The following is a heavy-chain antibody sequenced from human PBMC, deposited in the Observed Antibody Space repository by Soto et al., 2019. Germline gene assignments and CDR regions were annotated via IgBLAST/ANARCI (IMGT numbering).Heavy chain of an antibody. V-gene: IGHV3-33*01. J-gene: IGHJ4*02. D-gene: IGHD1-26*01. CDR2: IWYDGSNK. CDR1: GFTFSSYC. CDR3: AGLYRAEIDY. Sequence: PGGSLRLSCAVSGFTFSSYCMHWVRQAPGKGLEWVALIWYDGSNKYYADSVKGRFTISVDTSKNQFSLKLSSVTAADTAVYYCAGLYRAEIDYWGQGTLVTVSS.